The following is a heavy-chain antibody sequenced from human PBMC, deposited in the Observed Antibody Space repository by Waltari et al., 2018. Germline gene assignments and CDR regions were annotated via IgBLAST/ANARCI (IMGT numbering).Heavy chain of an antibody. CDR1: GFTFSRYG. V-gene: IGHV3-30*02. Sequence: QVQLVESGGGVVQPGGSLRLSCAASGFTFSRYGMHWVRQAPGKGLEWVAFIRYDGSNKYYADSVKGRFTISRDNSKNTLYLQMNSLRAEDTAVYYCAKDQSSGWFYYFDYWGQGTLVTVSS. CDR2: IRYDGSNK. D-gene: IGHD6-19*01. CDR3: AKDQSSGWFYYFDY. J-gene: IGHJ4*02.